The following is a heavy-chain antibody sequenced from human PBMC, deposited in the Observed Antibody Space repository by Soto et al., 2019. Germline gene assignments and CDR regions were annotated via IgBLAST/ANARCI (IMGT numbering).Heavy chain of an antibody. J-gene: IGHJ3*02. CDR3: ARYNSDSGYGLDI. D-gene: IGHD5-12*01. CDR1: GFTFSDHY. V-gene: IGHV3-72*01. Sequence: GGSLRLSCAASGFTFSDHYMDWVRQAPGKGLEWVGRTRNKANSYTTEYAASVKGRFTISRDDSKSSLYLQMNSLKTEDTAVYYCARYNSDSGYGLDIWGQGTMVLVSS. CDR2: TRNKANSYTT.